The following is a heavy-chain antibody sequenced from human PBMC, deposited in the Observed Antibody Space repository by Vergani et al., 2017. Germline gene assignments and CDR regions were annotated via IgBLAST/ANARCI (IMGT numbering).Heavy chain of an antibody. CDR3: ARDGGYSSSWYGFDY. J-gene: IGHJ4*02. V-gene: IGHV3-33*08. CDR2: IWYDGSNK. D-gene: IGHD6-13*01. Sequence: VQLVESGGGLVQPGGSLRLSCAASGFTFSSYGMHWVRQAPGKGLEWVAVIWYDGSNKYYADSVKGRFTISRDNSKNTLYLQMNSLRAEDTAVYYCARDGGYSSSWYGFDYWGQGTLVTVSS. CDR1: GFTFSSYG.